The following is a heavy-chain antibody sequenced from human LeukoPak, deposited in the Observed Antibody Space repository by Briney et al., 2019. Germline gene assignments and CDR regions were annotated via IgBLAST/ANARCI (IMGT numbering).Heavy chain of an antibody. D-gene: IGHD2-21*02. V-gene: IGHV3-30-3*01. J-gene: IGHJ4*02. Sequence: GGSLRLSCAASGFDFHNYVIHWVRQAPGKGLEWVAVISYDVNIKYHADSVKGRFTISRDSSSKTVYLQMNSLRTEDTAVYYCARDFGVTALDYWGQGTLVTVSS. CDR3: ARDFGVTALDY. CDR2: ISYDVNIK. CDR1: GFDFHNYV.